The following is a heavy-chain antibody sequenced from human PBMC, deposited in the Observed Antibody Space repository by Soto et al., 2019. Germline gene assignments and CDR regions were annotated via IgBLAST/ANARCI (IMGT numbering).Heavy chain of an antibody. CDR3: ARDGIYCSGGSCHFDY. D-gene: IGHD2-15*01. CDR1: GYTFTSYY. Sequence: ASVKVSCKASGYTFTSYYMHWVRQAPGQGLEWMGIINPSGGSTSYAQKFQGRVTMTRDTSTSTVYMELSSLRSEDTAVYYCARDGIYCSGGSCHFDYWGQGTLVTVS. CDR2: INPSGGST. J-gene: IGHJ4*02. V-gene: IGHV1-46*03.